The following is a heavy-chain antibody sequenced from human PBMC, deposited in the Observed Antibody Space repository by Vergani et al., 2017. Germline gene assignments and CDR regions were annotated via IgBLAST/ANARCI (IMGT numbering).Heavy chain of an antibody. Sequence: QVQLVESGGGVVQPGGSLRLSCAASGFTFSSYGMHWVRQAPGKGLEWVAFIRYDGSNKYYADSVKGRFTISRDNSKNTLYLQMNSLRAEDTAVYYCARDSIAAGRAAFFTKYYFDYWGQGTLVTVSS. V-gene: IGHV3-30*02. CDR3: ARDSIAAGRAAFFTKYYFDY. CDR2: IRYDGSNK. D-gene: IGHD6-13*01. CDR1: GFTFSSYG. J-gene: IGHJ4*02.